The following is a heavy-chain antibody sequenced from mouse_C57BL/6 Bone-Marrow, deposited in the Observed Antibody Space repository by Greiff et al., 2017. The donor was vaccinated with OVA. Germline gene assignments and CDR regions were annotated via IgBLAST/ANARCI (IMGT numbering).Heavy chain of an antibody. V-gene: IGHV1-7*01. CDR3: ASTLYDGYHYWYFDV. J-gene: IGHJ1*03. CDR1: GYTFTSYW. D-gene: IGHD2-3*01. Sequence: VQRVESGAELAKPGASVKLSCKASGYTFTSYWMHWVKQRPGQGLEWIGYINPSSGYTKYNQKFKDKATLTADKSSSTAYMQLSSLTYEDSAVYYCASTLYDGYHYWYFDVWGTGTTVTVSS. CDR2: INPSSGYT.